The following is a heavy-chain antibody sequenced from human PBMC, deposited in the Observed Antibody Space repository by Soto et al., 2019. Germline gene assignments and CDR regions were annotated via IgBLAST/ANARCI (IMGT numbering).Heavy chain of an antibody. CDR2: IIPILGIA. CDR1: GGTFSSYT. V-gene: IGHV1-69*08. D-gene: IGHD5-12*01. Sequence: QVQLVQSGAEVKKPGSSVKVSCKASGGTFSSYTISWVRQAPGQGLEWMGRIIPILGIANYAQKFQGRVAITADXXTXTXFMELSSLRSEDTAVYYCARDGEMATINLNYGGMDVWGQGTTVTVSS. J-gene: IGHJ6*02. CDR3: ARDGEMATINLNYGGMDV.